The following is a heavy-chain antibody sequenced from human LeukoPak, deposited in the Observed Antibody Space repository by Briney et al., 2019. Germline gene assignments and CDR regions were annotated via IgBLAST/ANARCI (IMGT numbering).Heavy chain of an antibody. J-gene: IGHJ4*02. CDR3: ARAGYGYGPPDY. V-gene: IGHV3-23*01. CDR1: GFTFSSYA. D-gene: IGHD5-18*01. Sequence: QPGGSLRLSCAASGFTFSSYAMSWVRQAPGKGLEWVSAISGSGGSTYYADSVKGRFTISRDNSMNTLYLQMNSLRPEDTAVYHCARAGYGYGPPDYWGQGTLVTVSS. CDR2: ISGSGGST.